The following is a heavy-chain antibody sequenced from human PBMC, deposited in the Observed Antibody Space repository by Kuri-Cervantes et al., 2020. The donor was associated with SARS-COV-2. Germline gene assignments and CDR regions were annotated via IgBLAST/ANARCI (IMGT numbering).Heavy chain of an antibody. CDR2: ISGGGVST. V-gene: IGHV3-23*01. CDR1: GFTFSSDA. D-gene: IGHD6-19*01. Sequence: GESLKISCAASGFTFSSDAMSWVRQAPGKGLEWVSGISGGGVSTYYADSVKGRFTISRDNSKNTLYLQMNSLRAEDTAVYYCARDYPGVAGTSTRAGYYYYGMDVWGQGTTVTVSS. J-gene: IGHJ6*02. CDR3: ARDYPGVAGTSTRAGYYYYGMDV.